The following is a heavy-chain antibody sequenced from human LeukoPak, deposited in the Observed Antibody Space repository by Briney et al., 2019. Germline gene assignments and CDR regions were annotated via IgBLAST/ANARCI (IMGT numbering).Heavy chain of an antibody. J-gene: IGHJ3*02. D-gene: IGHD3-22*01. CDR1: GGSFSGYY. CDR3: GGTYYYDSSGHPDAFDI. CDR2: IYYSGST. V-gene: IGHV4-59*01. Sequence: SETLSLTCAVYGGSFSGYYWSWIRQPPGKGLEWIGYIYYSGSTNYNPSLKSRVTISVDTSKNQFSLKLSSVTAADTAVYYCGGTYYYDSSGHPDAFDIWGQGTMVTVSS.